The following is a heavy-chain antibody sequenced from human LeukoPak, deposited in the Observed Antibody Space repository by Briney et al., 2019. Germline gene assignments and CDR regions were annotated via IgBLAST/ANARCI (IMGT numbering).Heavy chain of an antibody. CDR3: ARVPYGSGSYFYYYYGMDV. Sequence: SETLSLTCTVSGGSISSGGYYWSWIRQPPGKGLEWIGYIYHSGSTYYNPSLKSRVTISVDTSKNQFSLKLSSVTAADTAVYYCARVPYGSGSYFYYYYGMDVWGQGTTVTVSS. CDR1: GGSISSGGYY. V-gene: IGHV4-61*08. J-gene: IGHJ6*02. D-gene: IGHD3-10*01. CDR2: IYHSGST.